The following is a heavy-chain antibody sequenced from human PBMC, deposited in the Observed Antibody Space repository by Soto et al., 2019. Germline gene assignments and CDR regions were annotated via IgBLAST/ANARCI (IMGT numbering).Heavy chain of an antibody. J-gene: IGHJ5*02. Sequence: SETLSLTCTVSRGSITSNYWSWIRQPPGKGLEWIGYIYSSGSTNYNPSLKSRVTISVDTSKNQFSLKLSSVTAADTAVYYCARQIRFLEWLDRYNWFDPWGQGTLVTVSS. V-gene: IGHV4-59*01. CDR1: RGSITSNY. D-gene: IGHD3-3*01. CDR3: ARQIRFLEWLDRYNWFDP. CDR2: IYSSGST.